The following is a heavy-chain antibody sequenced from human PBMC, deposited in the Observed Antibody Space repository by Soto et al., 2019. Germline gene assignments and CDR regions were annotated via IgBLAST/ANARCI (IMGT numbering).Heavy chain of an antibody. D-gene: IGHD6-19*01. CDR1: GYTFTGYY. V-gene: IGHV1-2*02. CDR2: INPNSGGT. J-gene: IGHJ5*02. Sequence: ASVKVSCKASGYTFTGYYMHWVRQAPGQGLEWMGWINPNSGGTNYAQKFQGRVTMTRDTSISTAYMELSRLRSDDTAVYYCARVRRAVAYQGSWFDPWGQGTLVTVPS. CDR3: ARVRRAVAYQGSWFDP.